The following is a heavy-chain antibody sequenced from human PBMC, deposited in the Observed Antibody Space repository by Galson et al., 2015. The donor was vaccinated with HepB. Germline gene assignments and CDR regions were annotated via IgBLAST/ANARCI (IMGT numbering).Heavy chain of an antibody. Sequence: SLRLSCAASGFTFDDYGMSWVRQAPGKGLEWVSGINWNGGSTAYADSVKGRFTISRDNAKNSLYLQMNSLRAEDTALYYCARNYTGDPGRGLFDYWGQGTLVTVSS. CDR2: INWNGGST. CDR3: ARNYTGDPGRGLFDY. V-gene: IGHV3-20*04. D-gene: IGHD3-10*01. CDR1: GFTFDDYG. J-gene: IGHJ4*02.